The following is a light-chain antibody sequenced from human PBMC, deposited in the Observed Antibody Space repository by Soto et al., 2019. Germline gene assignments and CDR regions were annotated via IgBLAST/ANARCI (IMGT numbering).Light chain of an antibody. CDR1: QSVSSNY. CDR2: GAS. CDR3: QQYNNWPRT. Sequence: DIVLTQSPGTLSLSPGERATLSCGASQSVSSNYLAWYQQKPGQAPRLLIYGASTRATGVPDRFSGSGSGTEFALTISSLQSEDFAVYYCQQYNNWPRTFGQGTKVDIK. J-gene: IGKJ1*01. V-gene: IGKV3D-15*01.